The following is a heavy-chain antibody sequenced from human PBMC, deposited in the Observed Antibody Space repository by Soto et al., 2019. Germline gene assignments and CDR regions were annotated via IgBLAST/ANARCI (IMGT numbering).Heavy chain of an antibody. CDR2: INVGNGNT. D-gene: IGHD3-10*01. CDR3: TFSTSFGSGRWY. Sequence: ASVKVSFKASGYTYISYSMHWVRQAPGQRLEWMGWINVGNGNTKYSQNLQGRFTISRDDSKNIAYLHMNSLKTEDTAVYYCTFSTSFGSGRWYWGQGTLVTVSS. J-gene: IGHJ4*02. CDR1: GYTYISYS. V-gene: IGHV1-3*01.